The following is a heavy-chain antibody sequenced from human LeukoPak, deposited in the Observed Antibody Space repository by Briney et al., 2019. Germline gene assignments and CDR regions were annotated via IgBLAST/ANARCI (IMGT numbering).Heavy chain of an antibody. D-gene: IGHD2-2*01. CDR1: GYSISSGYY. V-gene: IGHV4-38-2*02. Sequence: PSETLPLTCTVSGYSISSGYYWGWIRQPPGKGLEWIGSIYHSGSTYYNPSLKSRVTISVDTSKNQFSLKLSSVTAADTAVYYCASKGYCSSTSCLGDAFDIWGQGTMVTVSS. CDR3: ASKGYCSSTSCLGDAFDI. CDR2: IYHSGST. J-gene: IGHJ3*02.